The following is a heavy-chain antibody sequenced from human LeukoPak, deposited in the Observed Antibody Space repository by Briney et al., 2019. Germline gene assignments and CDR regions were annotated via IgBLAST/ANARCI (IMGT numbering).Heavy chain of an antibody. Sequence: GGSLRLSCAASGFTFSSYNMNWVRQAPGKGLEWVSYISSSSSTIYYADSVRGRFTISRDNSTNTLFLQMNRLRIEDTAVYYCAREVTTMTDAFDIWGHGTMVTVSS. D-gene: IGHD4-17*01. V-gene: IGHV3-48*01. CDR1: GFTFSSYN. CDR2: ISSSSSTI. J-gene: IGHJ3*02. CDR3: AREVTTMTDAFDI.